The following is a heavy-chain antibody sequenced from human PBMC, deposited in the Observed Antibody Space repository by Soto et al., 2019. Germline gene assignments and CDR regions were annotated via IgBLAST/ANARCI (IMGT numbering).Heavy chain of an antibody. Sequence: GGSLRLSCAASGFTFSSYAMHWVRQAPGKGLEWVAVISYDGSNKYYADSVKGRFTISRDNSKNTLYLQMNSLRAEDTAVYYCARDGPLAKTYYYYDMDVWGQGTTVTVSS. CDR3: ARDGPLAKTYYYYDMDV. J-gene: IGHJ6*02. CDR1: GFTFSSYA. V-gene: IGHV3-30-3*01. CDR2: ISYDGSNK.